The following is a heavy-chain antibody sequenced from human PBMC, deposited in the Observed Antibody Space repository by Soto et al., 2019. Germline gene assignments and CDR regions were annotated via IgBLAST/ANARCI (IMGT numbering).Heavy chain of an antibody. CDR2: MNPNSGNT. CDR3: ARAWGGKLRRQWFGVERRILTYYVDY. D-gene: IGHD3-10*01. V-gene: IGHV1-8*01. Sequence: QVQLVQSGAEVKKPGASVKVSCKASGYTFTSYDINWVRQATGQGLEWMGWMNPNSGNTGYAQKFQGRVTMTRNTSISTAYMELSSLRSEDTAVYYCARAWGGKLRRQWFGVERRILTYYVDYWGQGTLVTVSS. CDR1: GYTFTSYD. J-gene: IGHJ4*02.